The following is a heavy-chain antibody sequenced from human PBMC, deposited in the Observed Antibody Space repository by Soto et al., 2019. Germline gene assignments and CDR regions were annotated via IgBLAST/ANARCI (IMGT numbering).Heavy chain of an antibody. CDR1: GITFSNYE. V-gene: IGHV3-48*03. J-gene: IGHJ6*02. Sequence: EVQLVESGGGLVQPGGSLRLSCAASGITFSNYEMNWLRQAPEKGLEWVSYISSSGTTTYYADSVKGRFTISRDNAQNSVYLKMNSLRVADTAVYYCARYCSGGSCYDGNMDVWGQGTTVTVSS. D-gene: IGHD2-15*01. CDR3: ARYCSGGSCYDGNMDV. CDR2: ISSSGTTT.